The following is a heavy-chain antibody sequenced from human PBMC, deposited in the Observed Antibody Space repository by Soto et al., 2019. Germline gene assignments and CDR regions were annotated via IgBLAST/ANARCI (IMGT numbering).Heavy chain of an antibody. D-gene: IGHD6-13*01. Sequence: QVQLVQSGAEVKKPGASVKVSCKASGYTFTSYDIYWVRQATGQGLEWMGWMNPNSGNTGCAQKFQGRVTMTRNTSISTAYLERSRLRSEDTAVYYCATDGGKGAAGKIEGYWGQGTLVIVSS. CDR1: GYTFTSYD. V-gene: IGHV1-8*01. J-gene: IGHJ4*02. CDR3: ATDGGKGAAGKIEGY. CDR2: MNPNSGNT.